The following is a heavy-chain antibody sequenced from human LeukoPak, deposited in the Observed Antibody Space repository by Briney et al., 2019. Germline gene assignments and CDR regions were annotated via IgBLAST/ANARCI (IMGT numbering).Heavy chain of an antibody. CDR3: AKGPKQLLVRRSVWSYMDV. CDR2: IGYDGNNK. CDR1: GFTFSSYG. J-gene: IGHJ6*03. D-gene: IGHD5/OR15-5a*01. Sequence: PGGSLRLSCAASGFTFSSYGMHWVRQAPGKGLEGVAFIGYDGNNKYYPDSVKGRFTISRDISKNTLYLQMNSLRAEDTAVYYCAKGPKQLLVRRSVWSYMDVWGKGTTVTIS. V-gene: IGHV3-30*02.